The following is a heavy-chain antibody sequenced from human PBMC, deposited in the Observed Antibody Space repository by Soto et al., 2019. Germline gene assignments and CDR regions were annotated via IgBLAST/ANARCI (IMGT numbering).Heavy chain of an antibody. V-gene: IGHV1-46*01. J-gene: IGHJ6*02. CDR2: INPSGGST. CDR1: GYTFTSYY. D-gene: IGHD3-3*01. Sequence: QVQLVQSGAEVKKPGASVKVSCKASGYTFTSYYMHWVRQAPGQGLEWMGIINPSGGSTSYAQKFQGRVTMTRDTSTSTVYMELSSLRSEDTAVYYCARDFWSGYSAVANYYYYGMDVWGQGTTVTVSS. CDR3: ARDFWSGYSAVANYYYYGMDV.